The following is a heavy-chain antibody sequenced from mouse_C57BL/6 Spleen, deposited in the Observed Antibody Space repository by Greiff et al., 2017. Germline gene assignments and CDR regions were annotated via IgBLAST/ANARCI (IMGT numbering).Heavy chain of an antibody. V-gene: IGHV5-9*01. CDR2: ISGGGGTT. D-gene: IGHD3-2*02. Sequence: EVKLVESGGGLVKPGGSLKLSCAASGFTFSSYTMSWVRQTPEKRLEWVATISGGGGTTYYPDSVKGRFTISRDNAKNTLYLQLSSLRSEDTALYYCESHGTAQTTLDYWSEGTTLTVSS. J-gene: IGHJ2*01. CDR3: ESHGTAQTTLDY. CDR1: GFTFSSYT.